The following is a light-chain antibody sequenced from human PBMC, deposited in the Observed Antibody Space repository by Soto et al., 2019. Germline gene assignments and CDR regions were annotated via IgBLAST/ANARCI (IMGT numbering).Light chain of an antibody. CDR3: LQRNTSQCT. CDR1: QSVSSY. V-gene: IGKV3-11*01. J-gene: IGKJ2*02. CDR2: DAS. Sequence: EIVLTQSPATLSLSPGERATLSCRASQSVSSYLAWYQQKPGQAPRLLIYDASNRVTGIPARFSGSGSGTDFTLTISSLEPEDFAVYYCLQRNTSQCTFGQGTKVEIK.